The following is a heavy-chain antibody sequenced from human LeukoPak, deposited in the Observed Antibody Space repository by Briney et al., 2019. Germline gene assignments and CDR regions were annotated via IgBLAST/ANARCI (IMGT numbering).Heavy chain of an antibody. V-gene: IGHV3-23*01. D-gene: IGHD3-10*01. J-gene: IGHJ4*02. CDR3: AKGSRGSRPYYFDF. CDR2: ITYSGDDS. CDR1: GFSFDNYA. Sequence: GGSLRLSCAASGFSFDNYAMSWVRQAPGKGLEWISAITYSGDDSYHADSVKGRFTISRDNSKSTLNLQMNSLRVEDSAVYYCAKGSRGSRPYYFDFWGQGTLVTASS.